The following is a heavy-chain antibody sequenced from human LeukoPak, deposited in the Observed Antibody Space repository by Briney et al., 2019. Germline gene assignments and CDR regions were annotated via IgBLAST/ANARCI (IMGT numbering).Heavy chain of an antibody. Sequence: ASVKVSCRASGYIFTTYAITWVRQAPGQGLEWMGGISAFNGNANYAQKFQGRVTLTTDTSTRTAYMELRSLRSDDTAVYFCAREFKPPGMSMIADFYGMDVWGQGTTVTVSS. D-gene: IGHD3-22*01. J-gene: IGHJ6*02. CDR3: AREFKPPGMSMIADFYGMDV. CDR1: GYIFTTYA. CDR2: ISAFNGNA. V-gene: IGHV1-18*01.